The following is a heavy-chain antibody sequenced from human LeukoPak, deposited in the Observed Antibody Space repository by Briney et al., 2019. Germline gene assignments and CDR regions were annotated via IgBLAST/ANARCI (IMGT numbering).Heavy chain of an antibody. V-gene: IGHV1-46*01. CDR3: ARDQEGFDY. Sequence: GASVKDSCKASGYTFTSNYIHWVRQAPGQGLEWMGMICPRDGSTSYAQKFQGRVTVTRDTSTSTVHMELSGLRPEDTAVYYCARDQEGFDYWGQGTLVTVSS. CDR1: GYTFTSNY. J-gene: IGHJ4*02. CDR2: ICPRDGST.